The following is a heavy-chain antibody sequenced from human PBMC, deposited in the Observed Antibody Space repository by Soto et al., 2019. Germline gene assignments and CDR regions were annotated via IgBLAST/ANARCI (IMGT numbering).Heavy chain of an antibody. CDR1: GFTFSSYS. D-gene: IGHD2-21*02. J-gene: IGHJ4*02. CDR3: ARARAGVAYCGGDCYYVFDY. V-gene: IGHV3-48*02. CDR2: ISSSSSTI. Sequence: GGSLRLSCAASGFTFSSYSMNWVRQAPGKGLEWVSYISSSSSTIYYADSVKGRFTISRDNAKNSLYLQMNSLRDEDTAVYYCARARAGVAYCGGDCYYVFDYWGQGTLVTVSS.